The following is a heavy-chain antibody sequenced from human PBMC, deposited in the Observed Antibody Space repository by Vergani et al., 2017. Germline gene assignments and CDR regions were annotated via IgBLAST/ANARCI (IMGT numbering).Heavy chain of an antibody. Sequence: EVQLLESGGDLVQPGGSLRLSCAASGFTFIMHAMSWVRQAPGKGLEWVSTLSASDRRTHYADSVKGRFTISRDNSKNSLYLQMNSLRAEDTAVYYCARDPVRSYGDLINWFDPWGQGTLVTVSS. CDR2: LSASDRRT. J-gene: IGHJ5*02. CDR3: ARDPVRSYGDLINWFDP. V-gene: IGHV3-23*01. CDR1: GFTFIMHA. D-gene: IGHD4-17*01.